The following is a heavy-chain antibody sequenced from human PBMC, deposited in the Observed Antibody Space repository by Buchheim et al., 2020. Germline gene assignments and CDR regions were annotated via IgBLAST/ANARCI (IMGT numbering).Heavy chain of an antibody. CDR3: ATRPNLNGVTLDFDY. CDR2: INPNSGGT. V-gene: IGHV1-2*02. CDR1: GYTFTGYY. D-gene: IGHD1-20*01. J-gene: IGHJ4*02. Sequence: QVQLVQSGAEVKKPGASVKVSCKASGYTFTGYYMHWVRQAPGQGLEWIGWINPNSGGTNYAQKFQGRVTMTRDTSISTAYMELSTLRSDDTAVYFLATRPNLNGVTLDFDYWGQGTL.